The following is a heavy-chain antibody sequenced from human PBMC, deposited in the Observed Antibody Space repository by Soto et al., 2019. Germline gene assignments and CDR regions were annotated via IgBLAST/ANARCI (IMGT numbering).Heavy chain of an antibody. J-gene: IGHJ5*02. V-gene: IGHV1-69*01. Sequence: QVPLVQSGAEVKKPGSSVTVSCKASGGTFSSSAIHWVRQAPGQVLEWMGGIIPMYGPAKYAQRLQGRVTITADESTSNVYMGLSSLASQDTAVYSWARVIFMVLGVIGTWFERWGHGTRVTVSS. CDR1: GGTFSSSA. CDR3: ARVIFMVLGVIGTWFER. D-gene: IGHD3-10*01. CDR2: IIPMYGPA.